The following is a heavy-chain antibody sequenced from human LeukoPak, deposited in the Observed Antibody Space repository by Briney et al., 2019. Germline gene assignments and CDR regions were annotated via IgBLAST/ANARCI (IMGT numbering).Heavy chain of an antibody. J-gene: IGHJ3*02. D-gene: IGHD6-19*01. CDR2: IIPIFGTA. V-gene: IGHV1-69*01. Sequence: GASVKVSCKASGGTFSSYAISWVRQAPGQGLEWMGGIIPIFGTANYAQKFQGRVTITADESTSTAHMELSSLRSEDTAVYYCARDLYSSGAFDIWGQGTMVTVSS. CDR1: GGTFSSYA. CDR3: ARDLYSSGAFDI.